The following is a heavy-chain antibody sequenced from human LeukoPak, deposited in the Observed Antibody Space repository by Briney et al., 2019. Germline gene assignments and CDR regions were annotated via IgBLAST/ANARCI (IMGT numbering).Heavy chain of an antibody. D-gene: IGHD1-26*01. J-gene: IGHJ3*02. CDR3: ARERVGATFMGAFDI. CDR2: IYTSGSA. Sequence: SQTLSLTCTVSGGSISSGGYYWSWIRQPAGKGLEWVGRIYTSGSAIYNPSLKSRGTISVDTSKNQFSLKLSSVTAADTAVYYCARERVGATFMGAFDIWGQGTMVTVSS. CDR1: GGSISSGGYY. V-gene: IGHV4-61*02.